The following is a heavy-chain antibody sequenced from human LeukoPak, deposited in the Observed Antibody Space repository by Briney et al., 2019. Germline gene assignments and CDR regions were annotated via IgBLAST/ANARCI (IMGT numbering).Heavy chain of an antibody. Sequence: QPGGSLRLSCAASGFTFSSYWMSWVRQAPGKGLGWVANIKQDGSEKYYVDSVKGRFTISRDNAKNSLYLQMNSLRAEDTAVYYCAREVVSYDYVWGSYRTVDYWGQGTLVTVSS. V-gene: IGHV3-7*01. CDR1: GFTFSSYW. CDR3: AREVVSYDYVWGSYRTVDY. D-gene: IGHD3-16*02. CDR2: IKQDGSEK. J-gene: IGHJ4*02.